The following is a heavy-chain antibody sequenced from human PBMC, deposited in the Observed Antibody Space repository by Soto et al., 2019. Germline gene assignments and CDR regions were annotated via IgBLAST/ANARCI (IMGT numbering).Heavy chain of an antibody. Sequence: QVQLVQSGAEVKKPGSSVKVSCQASGGTFSAYAINWVRQAPVQGLEWLGGIIPIFGAANYAQKFQGRVTIIADESTSTAYMELSSLRSEDTAVYYCVWERRGEDAFDVWGQGTMVTVSS. CDR2: IIPIFGAA. D-gene: IGHD1-26*01. J-gene: IGHJ3*01. V-gene: IGHV1-69*01. CDR1: GGTFSAYA. CDR3: VWERRGEDAFDV.